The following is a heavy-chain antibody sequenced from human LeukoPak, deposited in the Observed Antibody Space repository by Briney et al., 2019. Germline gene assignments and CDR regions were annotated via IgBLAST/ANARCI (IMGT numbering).Heavy chain of an antibody. CDR2: VLDNVRT. CDR3: ATIKRGNIFGFFDF. J-gene: IGHJ4*02. V-gene: IGHV4-59*11. CDR1: GGSISSHY. Sequence: PSETLSLTCTVSGGSISSHYRSWVRQPPGKGLEWIGYVLDNVRTKDNPSLNSRFTLSADTSKNQFSLRLTSVTAADTAVYYCATIKRGNIFGFFDFWGQGILVTVYS. D-gene: IGHD5-18*01.